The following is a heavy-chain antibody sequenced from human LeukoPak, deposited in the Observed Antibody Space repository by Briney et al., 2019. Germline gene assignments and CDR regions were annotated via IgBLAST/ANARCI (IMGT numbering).Heavy chain of an antibody. Sequence: PSETLSLTCAVYGGSFSGYYWSWIRQPPGKWQEWIGEINHSGSTNYNPSLKSRVTISVDTSKNQFSLKLSSVTAADTAVYYCARGPPHAFDIWGQGTMVTVSS. CDR1: GGSFSGYY. V-gene: IGHV4-34*01. J-gene: IGHJ3*02. CDR3: ARGPPHAFDI. CDR2: INHSGST.